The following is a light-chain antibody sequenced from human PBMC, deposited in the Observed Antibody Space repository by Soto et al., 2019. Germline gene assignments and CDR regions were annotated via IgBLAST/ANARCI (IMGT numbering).Light chain of an antibody. CDR3: ASWDNDLNGPI. CDR1: ASNVGSTY. CDR2: KNN. J-gene: IGLJ2*01. Sequence: QSVLTQPPSASGTPGQRVSISCSGSASNVGSTYVFWYQQVPGTAPTLLIYKNNQRPSGVSDRFSGSKSGTSASLAISGLRVDDEADYYCASWDNDLNGPIFGGGTKLTVL. V-gene: IGLV1-47*01.